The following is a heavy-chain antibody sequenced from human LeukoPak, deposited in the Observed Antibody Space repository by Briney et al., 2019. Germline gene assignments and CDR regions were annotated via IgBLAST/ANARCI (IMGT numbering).Heavy chain of an antibody. CDR1: GFTFGSYA. V-gene: IGHV3-23*01. Sequence: GGSLRLSCAASGFTFGSYAMSWVRQAPGKGLEWVSGILDSGYSTYYANSVKGRFTISRDNSNNTLYLQMNSLRAEDTAVYYCAKLGGHPLHNYYVGVWGKGTTVAVSS. D-gene: IGHD3-16*01. CDR3: AKLGGHPLHNYYVGV. J-gene: IGHJ6*03. CDR2: ILDSGYST.